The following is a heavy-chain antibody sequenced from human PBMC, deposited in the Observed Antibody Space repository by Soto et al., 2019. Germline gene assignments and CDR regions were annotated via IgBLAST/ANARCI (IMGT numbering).Heavy chain of an antibody. V-gene: IGHV4-59*08. CDR2: ISYTGKT. CDR1: GGSIFSHY. J-gene: IGHJ4*02. Sequence: QVQLQESGPGLVKPSETLSLTCTVSGGSIFSHYWSWIRQPPGKGLEWIAYISYTGKTTENPSLQSRVAISIDTSKNHFSLKLTSATAADTAVYYCARLYKGYQGSRTYYLFDYWGQGTLVTVS. CDR3: ARLYKGYQGSRTYYLFDY. D-gene: IGHD3-10*01.